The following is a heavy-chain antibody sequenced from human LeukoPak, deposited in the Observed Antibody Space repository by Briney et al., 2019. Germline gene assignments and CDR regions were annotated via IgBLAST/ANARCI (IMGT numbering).Heavy chain of an antibody. CDR3: AKPYSNAWYFDY. CDR1: GFTFNFYG. V-gene: IGHV3-33*06. D-gene: IGHD6-19*01. CDR2: IWSEGNDT. Sequence: GGSLRLSCAASGFTFNFYGMHWVRQPPGKGLEWVAAIWSEGNDTFYADSVQGRFTISRDNSKSTLSLLMNSLRAEDTAIYYCAKPYSNAWYFDYWGQGALVTVYS. J-gene: IGHJ4*02.